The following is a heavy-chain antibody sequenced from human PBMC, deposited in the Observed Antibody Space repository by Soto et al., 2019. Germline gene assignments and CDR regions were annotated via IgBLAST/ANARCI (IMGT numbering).Heavy chain of an antibody. V-gene: IGHV4-34*01. CDR2: MSHSGGT. Sequence: QVQLQQWGAGLLKPSETLSLTCADFGGSVNSGNYYWIWIRQPPGKGLEWIGEMSHSGGTHFNPSLKSRVTISVDTSKNQFSLKMSSVTAADTALYYCARVERGTATTVVDAFDIWGPGTMVTISS. CDR1: GGSVNSGNYY. J-gene: IGHJ3*02. D-gene: IGHD1-1*01. CDR3: ARVERGTATTVVDAFDI.